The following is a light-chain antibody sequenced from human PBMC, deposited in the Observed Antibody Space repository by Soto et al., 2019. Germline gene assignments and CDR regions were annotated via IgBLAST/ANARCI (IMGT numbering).Light chain of an antibody. CDR3: QQYGSSPRT. CDR1: QSVRSSY. V-gene: IGKV3-20*01. Sequence: EIVLTQSPDTLSFSPGGSATLSCRASQSVRSSYLAWYQQTPGQTPRLLIYGASSRATGIPDRFSGSGSGTDFSLTISRLEAEDFAVYYCQQYGSSPRTFGQGTKVDI. J-gene: IGKJ1*01. CDR2: GAS.